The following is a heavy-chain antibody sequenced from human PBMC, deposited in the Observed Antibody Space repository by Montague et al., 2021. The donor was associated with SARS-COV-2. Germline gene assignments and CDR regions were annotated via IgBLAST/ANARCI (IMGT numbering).Heavy chain of an antibody. Sequence: TLSLTCTVSGGSVATGAYFWNWLRQPAGKGLEWIGRVYTSGSTTYIPSLNSRLTISLDTSKNRISLNLSSVTATDTAVYYCARSSGGSYPGLFDSWGQGTLVTVSS. CDR2: VYTSGST. V-gene: IGHV4-61*02. J-gene: IGHJ4*02. CDR1: GGSVATGAYF. D-gene: IGHD1-26*01. CDR3: ARSSGGSYPGLFDS.